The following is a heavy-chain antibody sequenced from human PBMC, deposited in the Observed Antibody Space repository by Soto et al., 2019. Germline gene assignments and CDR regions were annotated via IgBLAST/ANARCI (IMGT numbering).Heavy chain of an antibody. Sequence: SETLSLTCTVSGGSISSYYWSWIRQPPGKGLEWIGYIYYSGSTNYNPSLKSRVAISVDTSKNQFSLKLSSVTAADTAVYYCARDDTAMVTPWGQGTLVTVSS. CDR2: IYYSGST. J-gene: IGHJ5*02. CDR1: GGSISSYY. V-gene: IGHV4-59*01. CDR3: ARDDTAMVTP. D-gene: IGHD5-18*01.